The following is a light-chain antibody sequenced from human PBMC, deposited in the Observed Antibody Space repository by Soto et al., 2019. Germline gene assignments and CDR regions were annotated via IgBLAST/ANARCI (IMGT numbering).Light chain of an antibody. V-gene: IGLV2-14*01. Sequence: QSALTQPASVSGSPGQSITISCIGASSDINTSRYVSWYQQHPGKAPKLLIYEVSIRPSGASSRFSGSKSANTASLTISGRQPEDEADYFCSSDVSGYGHGVFGGGTKVTVL. J-gene: IGLJ3*02. CDR2: EVS. CDR1: SSDINTSRY. CDR3: SSDVSGYGHGV.